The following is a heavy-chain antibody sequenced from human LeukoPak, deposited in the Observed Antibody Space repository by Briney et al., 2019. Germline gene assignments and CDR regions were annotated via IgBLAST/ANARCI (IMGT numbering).Heavy chain of an antibody. D-gene: IGHD3-10*01. CDR1: GFTFSSYA. J-gene: IGHJ4*02. CDR2: VWHDGSNR. Sequence: GRSLRLSCTAPGFTFSSYAIHWIRQAPGKGLEWVGLVWHDGSNRYYADSVKGRFTISRDNSKNTVYLQMNSLRAEDTAVYYFARELFGSGSCPDYWGQGTLVTVSS. CDR3: ARELFGSGSCPDY. V-gene: IGHV3-33*01.